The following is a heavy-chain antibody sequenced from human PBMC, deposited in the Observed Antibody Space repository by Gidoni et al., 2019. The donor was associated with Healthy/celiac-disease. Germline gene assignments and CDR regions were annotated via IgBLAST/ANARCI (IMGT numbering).Heavy chain of an antibody. Sequence: EVQLLESGGGLVQPGGSLRLSCAASGFPFSSYAMSWVRQAPGKGLEWVSAISGSGGSTYYADSVKGRFTISRDNSKNTLYLQMNSLRAEDTAVYYCAKGWRDYSNYKEGDAFDIWGQGTMVTVSS. D-gene: IGHD4-4*01. J-gene: IGHJ3*02. CDR3: AKGWRDYSNYKEGDAFDI. CDR1: GFPFSSYA. CDR2: ISGSGGST. V-gene: IGHV3-23*01.